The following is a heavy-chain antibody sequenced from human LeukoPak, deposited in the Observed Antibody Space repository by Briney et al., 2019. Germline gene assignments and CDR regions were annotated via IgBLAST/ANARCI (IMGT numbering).Heavy chain of an antibody. CDR1: GFTFSSYS. J-gene: IGHJ4*02. CDR2: ISSSSSYI. Sequence: PGGSLRLSCAASGFTFSSYSMNWVRQAPGKGLEWVSSISSSSSYIYYADSVKGRFTISRDNAKNSLYLQMNSLRAEDTAVYYCARVRGKRWLQFGIDYWGQGTLVTVSS. V-gene: IGHV3-21*01. CDR3: ARVRGKRWLQFGIDY. D-gene: IGHD5-24*01.